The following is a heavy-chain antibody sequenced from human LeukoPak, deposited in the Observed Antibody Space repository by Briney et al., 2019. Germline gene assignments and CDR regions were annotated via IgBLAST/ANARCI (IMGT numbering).Heavy chain of an antibody. CDR2: IYPADSDT. CDR3: ARPGTTTRWYFDL. CDR1: GYSVTNYW. V-gene: IGHV5-51*01. J-gene: IGHJ2*01. D-gene: IGHD2/OR15-2a*01. Sequence: GESLKISCKASGYSVTNYWIAWVRQMPGKGLEWMGIIYPADSDTRYSPSFQGQVTISADKSISTAYLQWSSLKASDTAMYYCARPGTTTRWYFDLWGRGSLVTVSS.